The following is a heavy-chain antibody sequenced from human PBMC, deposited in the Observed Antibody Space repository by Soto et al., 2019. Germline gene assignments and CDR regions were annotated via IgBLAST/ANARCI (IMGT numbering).Heavy chain of an antibody. J-gene: IGHJ6*02. Sequence: SVKVSCKASGGTFSSYTISWVRQAPGRGLEWMGRIIPILGIANYAQKFQGRVTITADKSTSTAYMELSSLRSEDTAVYYCARSAPSIAVVPAAPGSYGMDVWGQGTTVTVSS. CDR1: GGTFSSYT. CDR3: ARSAPSIAVVPAAPGSYGMDV. CDR2: IIPILGIA. V-gene: IGHV1-69*02. D-gene: IGHD2-2*01.